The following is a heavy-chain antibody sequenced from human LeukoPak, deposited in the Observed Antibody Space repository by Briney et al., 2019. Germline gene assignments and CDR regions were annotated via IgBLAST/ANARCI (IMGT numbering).Heavy chain of an antibody. CDR1: GFTFSSYG. J-gene: IGHJ4*02. D-gene: IGHD3-22*01. CDR3: ARDGIGYYDSSGQFDY. Sequence: GGTLRLSCAASGFTFSSYGMIWVRQAPGKGLEWVSGISGSGGSTYVADSVKGRFTVSRDNSKNTLYLQMNSLRADDTAVYYCARDGIGYYDSSGQFDYWGQGTLVTVSS. CDR2: ISGSGGST. V-gene: IGHV3-23*01.